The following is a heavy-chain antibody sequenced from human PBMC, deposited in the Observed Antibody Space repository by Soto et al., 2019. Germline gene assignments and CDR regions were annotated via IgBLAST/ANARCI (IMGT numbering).Heavy chain of an antibody. V-gene: IGHV5-51*01. D-gene: IGHD6-6*01. CDR1: GYSFTSYW. CDR2: IYPGDSDT. Sequence: PGESLKISCKGSGYSFTSYWIGWVRQMPGKGLEWMGMIYPGDSDTRYSPSFQGQVTTSADKSISTAYLQWSSLKASDTAMYYCARHSEAARPRDPYYYYGMDVWGQGTTVTVSS. J-gene: IGHJ6*02. CDR3: ARHSEAARPRDPYYYYGMDV.